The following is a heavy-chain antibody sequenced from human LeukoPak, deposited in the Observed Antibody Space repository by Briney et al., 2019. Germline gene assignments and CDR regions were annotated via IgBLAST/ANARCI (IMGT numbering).Heavy chain of an antibody. J-gene: IGHJ4*02. V-gene: IGHV4-59*01. D-gene: IGHD3-16*01. CDR3: ARDSRGGGPDFDY. Sequence: PSETLSLTCTVSGDSLSGYYWRAWIRPPPGKGLEWIGYIYYSGTPTSYNPSLKSRVTISIDASRNQFSLKLSSVTAADTAAYYCARDSRGGGPDFDYWGQGTLVTVSS. CDR1: GDSLSGYY. CDR2: IYYSGTPT.